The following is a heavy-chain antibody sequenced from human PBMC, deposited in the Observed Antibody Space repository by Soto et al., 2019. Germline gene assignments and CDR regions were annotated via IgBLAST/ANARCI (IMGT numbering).Heavy chain of an antibody. D-gene: IGHD3-9*01. J-gene: IGHJ5*02. CDR3: ARQGSGDILTGYYNVGWFDP. CDR2: IYYSGST. V-gene: IGHV4-39*01. CDR1: WGSLGGSSYH. Sequence: PSETLSLTRPVPWGSLGGSSYHLGWIPQPPREGAEWIGSIYYSGSTYYNPSLKSRVTISVDTSKNQFSLKLSSVTAADTAVYYCARQGSGDILTGYYNVGWFDPWGQGTLVTVSS.